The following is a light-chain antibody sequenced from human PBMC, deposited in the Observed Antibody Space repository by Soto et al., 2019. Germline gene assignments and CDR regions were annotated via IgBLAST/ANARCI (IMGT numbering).Light chain of an antibody. CDR1: QSLVHSDGKTY. Sequence: DVVMTQSPLSLPVPLGQPASISCRSSQSLVHSDGKTYLNWFRQRQGQSPRRLIYKVSDGDSGVPVRFSGSGSGTNFTLRISRVETEDVGVYYCLQGTHWPYTFGQGTKLEIK. CDR2: KVS. CDR3: LQGTHWPYT. V-gene: IGKV2-30*02. J-gene: IGKJ2*01.